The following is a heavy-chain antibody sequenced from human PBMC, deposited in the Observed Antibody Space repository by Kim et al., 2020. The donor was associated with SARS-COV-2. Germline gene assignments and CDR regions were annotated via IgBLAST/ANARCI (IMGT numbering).Heavy chain of an antibody. D-gene: IGHD5-12*01. CDR1: GFTFSSYG. V-gene: IGHV3-33*05. CDR3: AREMRYSGYSAYYYYGMDV. CDR2: ISYDGSNK. Sequence: GGSLILSCAASGFTFSSYGMHWVRQAPGKGLEWLAVISYDGSNKYYADSVKGRFTISRDNSKNTLYLQMNSLRAEDTAVYYCAREMRYSGYSAYYYYGMDVWGQGTTVTVSS. J-gene: IGHJ6*02.